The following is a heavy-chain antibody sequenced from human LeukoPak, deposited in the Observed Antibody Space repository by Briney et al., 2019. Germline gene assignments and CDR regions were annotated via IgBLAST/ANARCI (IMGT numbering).Heavy chain of an antibody. CDR3: ARGIDSGSYYVPDY. V-gene: IGHV1-8*01. Sequence: ASVKVSCKASGYTFTSYDINWVRQATGQGLEWMGRMNPNSGNTGYAQKFQGRVTMTRNTSISTAYMELSSLRSEDTAVYYCARGIDSGSYYVPDYWGQGTLVTVSS. D-gene: IGHD1-26*01. CDR1: GYTFTSYD. J-gene: IGHJ4*02. CDR2: MNPNSGNT.